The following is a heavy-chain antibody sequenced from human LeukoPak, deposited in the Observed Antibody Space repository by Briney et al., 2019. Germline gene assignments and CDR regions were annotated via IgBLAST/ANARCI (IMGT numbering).Heavy chain of an antibody. D-gene: IGHD3-22*01. V-gene: IGHV4-34*01. CDR3: ARGLPKYYYDRSRGSERLDY. Sequence: KASQTLSLTCAVYGGSFSGYYWSWIRQPPGKGLEWIGEINHSGSTNYNPSLKSRVTISVDTSKNQFSLKLSSVTAADTAVYYCARGLPKYYYDRSRGSERLDYWGQGTLVTVSS. J-gene: IGHJ4*02. CDR2: INHSGST. CDR1: GGSFSGYY.